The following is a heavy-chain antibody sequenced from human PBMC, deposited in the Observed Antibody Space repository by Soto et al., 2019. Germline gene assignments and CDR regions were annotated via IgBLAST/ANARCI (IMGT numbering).Heavy chain of an antibody. Sequence: TSETLSLTCAVSGYSISRDYYWGWIRQPPGKGLEWIAAIYHSGSTYYNPSLKTRVTLSVDTSQNHFSLRLSSMTAADTAVYYCERMFKWNYKGPIDYWGQGTLVTVSS. V-gene: IGHV4-38-2*01. D-gene: IGHD1-7*01. CDR2: IYHSGST. CDR3: ERMFKWNYKGPIDY. J-gene: IGHJ4*02. CDR1: GYSISRDYY.